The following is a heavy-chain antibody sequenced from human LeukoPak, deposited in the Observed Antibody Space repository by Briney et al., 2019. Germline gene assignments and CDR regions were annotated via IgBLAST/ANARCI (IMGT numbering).Heavy chain of an antibody. J-gene: IGHJ4*02. CDR2: IIPIFGTA. CDR1: GGTFSSYA. D-gene: IGHD3-9*01. Sequence: SVKVSCKASGGTFSSYAISWVRQAPGQGLEWMGGIIPIFGTASYAQKFQGRVTITADESTSTAYMELSSLRSEDTAVYYCARRRYFDWLYFDYWGQGTLVTVSS. V-gene: IGHV1-69*01. CDR3: ARRRYFDWLYFDY.